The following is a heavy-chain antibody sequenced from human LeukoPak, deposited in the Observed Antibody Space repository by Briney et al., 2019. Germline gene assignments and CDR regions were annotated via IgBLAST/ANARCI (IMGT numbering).Heavy chain of an antibody. D-gene: IGHD3-10*01. CDR1: GFTVSSNY. J-gene: IGHJ6*02. CDR3: VRGVIIYSLFYGMDV. CDR2: IYSDGST. Sequence: PGGSLRLSCAASGFTVSSNYMSWVRQAPGKGLEWVSVIYSDGSTYYADSVKGRFTISRDNSKNTLYLQMNSLRAEDTAVYYCVRGVIIYSLFYGMDVWGQGTTVTVSS. V-gene: IGHV3-53*01.